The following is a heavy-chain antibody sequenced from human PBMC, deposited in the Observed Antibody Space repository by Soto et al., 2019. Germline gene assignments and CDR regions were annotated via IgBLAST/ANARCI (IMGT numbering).Heavy chain of an antibody. Sequence: HGESLKISCKGSGYSFTTYWIGWVRQMPGKGLEWMGIIYPGDSDTTYSPSFQGQVTISVDKSTSTAYLQWSSLKASDTAMYYCARALVGVPSWYFDVWGRGTLVTVSS. CDR2: IYPGDSDT. CDR1: GYSFTTYW. D-gene: IGHD1-26*01. J-gene: IGHJ2*01. V-gene: IGHV5-51*01. CDR3: ARALVGVPSWYFDV.